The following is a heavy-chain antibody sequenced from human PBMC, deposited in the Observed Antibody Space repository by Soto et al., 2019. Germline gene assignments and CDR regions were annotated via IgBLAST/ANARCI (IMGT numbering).Heavy chain of an antibody. Sequence: SETLSLTCTVSGGSISSSDYYWSWIRQPPGKGLEWIGYIYYSGITYYNPSLKSRVTISVDTSKNQFSLKMSSVTAADTAVYYCAREVEVIMAPNFDNWGQGTLVTVSS. V-gene: IGHV4-30-4*01. CDR2: IYYSGIT. CDR3: AREVEVIMAPNFDN. CDR1: GGSISSSDYY. J-gene: IGHJ4*02. D-gene: IGHD3-10*01.